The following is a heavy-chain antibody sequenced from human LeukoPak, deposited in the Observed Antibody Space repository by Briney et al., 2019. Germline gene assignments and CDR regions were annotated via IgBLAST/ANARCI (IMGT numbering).Heavy chain of an antibody. V-gene: IGHV3-7*01. Sequence: GGSLRLSCAASGFTFSKYWMTWVRQAPGKGLEWVANIKEDGSAKYYMDSVRGRFTISRDNAKNSLYLQIYSLTAQDTAVYYCVRDSPGYGSYTDWGQGALVTVSS. CDR1: GFTFSKYW. D-gene: IGHD6-6*01. CDR2: IKEDGSAK. J-gene: IGHJ4*02. CDR3: VRDSPGYGSYTD.